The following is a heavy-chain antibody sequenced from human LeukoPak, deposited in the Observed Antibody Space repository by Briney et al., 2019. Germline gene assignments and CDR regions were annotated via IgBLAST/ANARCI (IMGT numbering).Heavy chain of an antibody. J-gene: IGHJ4*02. D-gene: IGHD5-18*01. CDR3: ARHRLGYSYGPFDY. V-gene: IGHV4-59*08. CDR1: GGSISTYY. CDR2: IYYTGST. Sequence: PSETLSLTCNVSGGSISTYYWSWVRQPPGKGLEWIGYIYYTGSTNYNPSLRSRVTISVDTSKTQFSLKLSSVTAADTAVYYCARHRLGYSYGPFDYWGQGTLVTVSS.